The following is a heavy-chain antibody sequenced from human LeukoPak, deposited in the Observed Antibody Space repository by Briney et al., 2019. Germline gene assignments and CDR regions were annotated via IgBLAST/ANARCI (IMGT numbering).Heavy chain of an antibody. D-gene: IGHD5-24*01. V-gene: IGHV4-39*01. Sequence: SETLSLTCTVSGGSINSHSYYWGWIRQPPGKGLEWNGRVYYDGTSYSNPSLKSRAAVFVDTSRDQFSLDLSFVTAADTALYYCVRHISTNAGYFDSCGQGTLVSVSS. CDR1: GGSINSHSYY. CDR3: VRHISTNAGYFDS. CDR2: VYYDGTS. J-gene: IGHJ4*02.